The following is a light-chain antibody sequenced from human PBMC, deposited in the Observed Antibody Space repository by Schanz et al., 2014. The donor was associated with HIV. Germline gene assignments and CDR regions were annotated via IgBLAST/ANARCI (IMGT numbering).Light chain of an antibody. V-gene: IGLV7-46*01. CDR3: FLLFSGARV. CDR2: DTT. Sequence: QAVVTQEPSLTVSPGETVTLTCGSSTGAVTNSHYPFWFQRKPGQAPRTLIYDTTKKHSWTPARFSGSLLGGKAALTLSGAQPEDEAVYYCFLLFSGARVFGGGTKLTVL. CDR1: TGAVTNSHY. J-gene: IGLJ3*02.